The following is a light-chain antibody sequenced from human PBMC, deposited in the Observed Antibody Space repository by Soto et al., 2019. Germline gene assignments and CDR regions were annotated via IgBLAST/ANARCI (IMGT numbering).Light chain of an antibody. CDR3: QQYNNWPPWT. Sequence: EIVMTQSPATLSVSPGERATLSCRASQSVSSNLAWYQQKPGQAPRLLIYGASTRATGIPARFSGSGSGTEFTLTISSLQSEEFAVYYCQQYNNWPPWTFGQGTTVEIK. J-gene: IGKJ1*01. CDR2: GAS. V-gene: IGKV3-15*01. CDR1: QSVSSN.